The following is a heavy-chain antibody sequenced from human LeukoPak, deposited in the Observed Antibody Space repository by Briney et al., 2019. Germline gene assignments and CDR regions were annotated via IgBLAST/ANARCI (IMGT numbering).Heavy chain of an antibody. J-gene: IGHJ4*02. Sequence: GGSLRLSCAASGFTFSSYSMNWVRQAPGKGLEWVSSISSSSSYIYYADSVKGRFTISRDNAKNSLYPQMNSLRAEDTAVYYCARAETVTADFDYWGQGTLVTVSS. CDR2: ISSSSSYI. CDR3: ARAETVTADFDY. D-gene: IGHD4-17*01. V-gene: IGHV3-21*01. CDR1: GFTFSSYS.